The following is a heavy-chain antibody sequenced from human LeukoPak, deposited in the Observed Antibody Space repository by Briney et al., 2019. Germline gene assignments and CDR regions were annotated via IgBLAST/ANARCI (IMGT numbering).Heavy chain of an antibody. CDR3: ARDSPAYDFWSGYYQQGYYMDV. CDR2: MYTSGGT. D-gene: IGHD3-3*01. CDR1: GGSISSYH. V-gene: IGHV4-4*07. Sequence: PSETLSLTCSVSGGSISSYHWSWIRQPAGKGLEWIGRMYTSGGTTYNPSLKSRVTISVDTSKNQFSLKLSSVTAADTAVYYCARDSPAYDFWSGYYQQGYYMDVWGKGTTVTVSS. J-gene: IGHJ6*03.